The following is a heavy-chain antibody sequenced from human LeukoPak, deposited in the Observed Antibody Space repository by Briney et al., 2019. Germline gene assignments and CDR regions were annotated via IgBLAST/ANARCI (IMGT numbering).Heavy chain of an antibody. V-gene: IGHV1-46*01. J-gene: IGHJ5*02. D-gene: IGHD1-26*01. CDR1: GYSFTSHY. CDR2: INPSGSST. Sequence: ASVKVSCKASGYSFTSHYMHWVRQAPGQGLEWLGLINPSGSSTLYAQKFQGRVTMTRDMSTTTDYMELSSLRSEDTTVYYCARDNSVGDVAWWFDPWGQGTLVTVSS. CDR3: ARDNSVGDVAWWFDP.